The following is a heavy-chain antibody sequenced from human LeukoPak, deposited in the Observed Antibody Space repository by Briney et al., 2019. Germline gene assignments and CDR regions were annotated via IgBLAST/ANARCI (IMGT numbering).Heavy chain of an antibody. CDR1: GFTFSSYG. D-gene: IGHD6-19*01. V-gene: IGHV3-23*01. Sequence: GGSLRLSCAASGFTFSSYGMSWVRQAPGKGLEWVSAISGSGGSTYYADSVKGRFTIARDNSKNTLYLQMNSLGAEDTAVYYCAKVRQWLVYYMDVWGKGTTVTISS. CDR2: ISGSGGST. CDR3: AKVRQWLVYYMDV. J-gene: IGHJ6*03.